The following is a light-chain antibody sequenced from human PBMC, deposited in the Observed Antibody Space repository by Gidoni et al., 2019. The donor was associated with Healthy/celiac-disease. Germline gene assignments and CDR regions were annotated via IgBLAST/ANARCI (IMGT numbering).Light chain of an antibody. Sequence: IHMTQSPSSLSASVGDRVTITCRASQSISSYLTWYQQKPGKAPKLLIYAASSLQSGVPSRFSGSGSGKDFTLTISSLEPEDFANYYCQQSYSTPPYTFGQGTKLEIK. CDR1: QSISSY. CDR2: AAS. J-gene: IGKJ2*01. CDR3: QQSYSTPPYT. V-gene: IGKV1-39*01.